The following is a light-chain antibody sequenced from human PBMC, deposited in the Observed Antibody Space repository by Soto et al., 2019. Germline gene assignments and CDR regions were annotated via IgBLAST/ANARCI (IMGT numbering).Light chain of an antibody. CDR1: QYVSSTY. J-gene: IGKJ1*01. CDR2: GAS. Sequence: EIVLTQSPGTLSLSPGERASLSCRASQYVSSTYLAWYQQKPGQAPRLLIYGASSRATGIPDRFSGSGSGTDFILTISRLEPEDFAVYYCQQYGSSPRTFGQGTRWIS. CDR3: QQYGSSPRT. V-gene: IGKV3-20*01.